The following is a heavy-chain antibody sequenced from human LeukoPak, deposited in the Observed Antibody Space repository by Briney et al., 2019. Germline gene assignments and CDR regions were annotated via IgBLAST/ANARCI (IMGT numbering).Heavy chain of an antibody. D-gene: IGHD3-3*01. Sequence: PSETLSLTCAVYGGSFSGYYWSWIRQPPGKGLEWIGEINHSGSTNYNPSLKSRVTISVDTSKNQFSLKLSSVTAADTAVYYCARGPSYDFWSGYPNYYYYGMDVWGQGTTVTVSS. V-gene: IGHV4-34*01. J-gene: IGHJ6*02. CDR2: INHSGST. CDR3: ARGPSYDFWSGYPNYYYYGMDV. CDR1: GGSFSGYY.